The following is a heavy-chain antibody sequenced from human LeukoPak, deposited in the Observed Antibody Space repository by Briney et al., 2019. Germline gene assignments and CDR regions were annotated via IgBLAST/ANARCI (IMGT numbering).Heavy chain of an antibody. J-gene: IGHJ4*02. CDR2: INAGNGNT. D-gene: IGHD6-19*01. Sequence: ASVKVSCKASGYTLTSYAMHWVRQAPGQRLEWMGWINAGNGNTKYSQKFQGRVTITRDTSASTAYMELSSLRSEDTAVYYCARSGYSSGWYLHLVFDYWGQGTLVTVSS. CDR3: ARSGYSSGWYLHLVFDY. V-gene: IGHV1-3*01. CDR1: GYTLTSYA.